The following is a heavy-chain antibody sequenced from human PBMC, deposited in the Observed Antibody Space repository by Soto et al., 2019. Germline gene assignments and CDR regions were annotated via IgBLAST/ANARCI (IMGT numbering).Heavy chain of an antibody. CDR1: GDSIINGINY. D-gene: IGHD3-9*01. V-gene: IGHV4-61*01. J-gene: IGHJ3*02. CDR3: ARALVLTGYYIHDAFDI. Sequence: PSETLSLTCSVSGDSIINGINYWTWIRQHPGKGLEWIGHVHYSGSIYYNPSLRSRVTISVDTSKNQFSLKLSSVTAADTAVYYCARALVLTGYYIHDAFDIWGQGTMVTVSS. CDR2: VHYSGSI.